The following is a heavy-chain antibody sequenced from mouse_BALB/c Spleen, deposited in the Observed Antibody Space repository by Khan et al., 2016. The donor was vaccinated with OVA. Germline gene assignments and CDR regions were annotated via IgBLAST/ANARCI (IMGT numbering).Heavy chain of an antibody. CDR3: AREGVRGVGLDY. CDR1: GYTFTSYD. J-gene: IGHJ4*01. D-gene: IGHD1-1*01. Sequence: QVQLQQSGPELVKPGTLVKISCKASGYTFTSYDINWVKQRPGQGLEWIRWIYPGDDSTNYNEKFTGKATLTADKSSNTAYMQLSSLTSENSAVDFCAREGVRGVGLDYWGQGTSVTVSS. V-gene: IGHV1S56*01. CDR2: IYPGDDST.